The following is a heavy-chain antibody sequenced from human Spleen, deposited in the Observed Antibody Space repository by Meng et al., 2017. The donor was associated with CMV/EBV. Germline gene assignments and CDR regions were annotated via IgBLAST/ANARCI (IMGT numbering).Heavy chain of an antibody. D-gene: IGHD6-19*01. CDR2: INSDGSST. CDR3: ARARIAVAAIDI. J-gene: IGHJ3*02. Sequence: GGSLRLSCAASGFTFSSYWMHWVRQAPGKGLVWVSRINSDGSSTSYADSVKGRFTISRDNAKNTLYLQMNSLRAEDTAVYYCARARIAVAAIDIWGQGTMVTVSS. CDR1: GFTFSSYW. V-gene: IGHV3-74*01.